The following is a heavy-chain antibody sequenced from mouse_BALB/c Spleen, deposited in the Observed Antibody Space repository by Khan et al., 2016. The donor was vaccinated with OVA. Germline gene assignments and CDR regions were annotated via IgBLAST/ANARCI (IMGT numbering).Heavy chain of an antibody. CDR2: ISYSGST. D-gene: IGHD2-10*02. CDR1: GYSITSDYA. Sequence: EVQLQESGPGLVKPSQSLSLTCTVTGYSITSDYAWNWIRQFPGNKLEWMGYISYSGSTNYTPSLKSRISITRDTSKNQFFLQLNSVTTEDTATYDCARVYGGDFDYWGQGTTLTVSS. V-gene: IGHV3-2*02. CDR3: ARVYGGDFDY. J-gene: IGHJ2*01.